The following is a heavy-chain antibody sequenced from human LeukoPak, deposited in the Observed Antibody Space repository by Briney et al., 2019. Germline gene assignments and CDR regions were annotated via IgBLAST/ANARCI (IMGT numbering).Heavy chain of an antibody. J-gene: IGHJ3*02. Sequence: GGSLRLSCAVSGLTFSRYGMHWIRQAPGKGMEWVAFICYDGKNDQEYAESVKGRFTISRDNSKNTLYLQMNSLRTEDTAMYYCAKDRCSSSTCREAFEIWGQGTLVTVSS. CDR2: ICYDGKNDQ. D-gene: IGHD2-2*01. CDR1: GLTFSRYG. V-gene: IGHV3-30*02. CDR3: AKDRCSSSTCREAFEI.